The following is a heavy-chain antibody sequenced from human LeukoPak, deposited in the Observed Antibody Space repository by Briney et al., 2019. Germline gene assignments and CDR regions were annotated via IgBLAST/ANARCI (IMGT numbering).Heavy chain of an antibody. D-gene: IGHD5-18*01. J-gene: IGHJ4*02. V-gene: IGHV3-74*01. CDR2: INGDGSST. CDR1: GFAFNTYW. Sequence: GGSLRLSCAASGFAFNTYWMHWVRQAPGTGLVWVSRINGDGSSTSYADFVKGRFTISRDNAKNTLYLQMNSLRAEETAIYYCARDKGYSINQWGQGTLVTVSS. CDR3: ARDKGYSINQ.